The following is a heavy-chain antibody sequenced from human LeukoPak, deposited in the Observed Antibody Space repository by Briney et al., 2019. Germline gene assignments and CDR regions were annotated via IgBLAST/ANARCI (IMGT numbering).Heavy chain of an antibody. CDR3: ARAPSSDGYFDS. CDR1: GFTFSSYD. Sequence: GGSLRLSCAASGFTFSSYDMHWVRQVTGKGLEWASTIGTAGDTYYPGSVKGRFTTSRENAKNSFYLQMNSLRAEDTAVYYCARAPSSDGYFDSWGQGTLVTVSS. J-gene: IGHJ4*02. CDR2: IGTAGDT. D-gene: IGHD5-24*01. V-gene: IGHV3-13*01.